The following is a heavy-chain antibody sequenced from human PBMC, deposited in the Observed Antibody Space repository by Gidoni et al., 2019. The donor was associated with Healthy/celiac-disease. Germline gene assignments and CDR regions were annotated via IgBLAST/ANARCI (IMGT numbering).Heavy chain of an antibody. CDR3: ARDRGEAARRINDAFDI. Sequence: QVHLVQSGAEVKKPGASVQVSCKASGYTFTSYGISWVRQAPGQGLEWLGWISAYNGNTTYAQKLQGRVTMTTDTSTSTAYMELRSLRSDDTAVYYCARDRGEAARRINDAFDIWGQGTMVTVSS. CDR1: GYTFTSYG. V-gene: IGHV1-18*01. CDR2: ISAYNGNT. J-gene: IGHJ3*02. D-gene: IGHD6-6*01.